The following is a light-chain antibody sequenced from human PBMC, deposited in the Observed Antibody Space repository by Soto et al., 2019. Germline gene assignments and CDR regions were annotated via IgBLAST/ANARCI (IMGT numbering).Light chain of an antibody. J-gene: IGLJ2*01. CDR1: SSDVGGYNY. Sequence: QSALTQPPSASGSLGQSVTISCTGTSSDVGGYNYVSWHQQHPGKAPKVMIYEVTKRPAGVPDRFSGSKSGNTASLTVSGLHDEDEADYYCSSFAGGGNPVLLGGGTKLTVL. CDR2: EVT. V-gene: IGLV2-8*01. CDR3: SSFAGGGNPVL.